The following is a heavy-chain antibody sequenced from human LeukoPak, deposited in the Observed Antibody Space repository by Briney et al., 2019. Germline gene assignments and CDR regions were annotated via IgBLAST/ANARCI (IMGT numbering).Heavy chain of an antibody. D-gene: IGHD2-15*01. V-gene: IGHV1-69*13. CDR3: TTRGCNAGGCYSSFHYYYGLHF. CDR1: GNSIINFA. CDR2: IIPIFGTA. Sequence: ASVKVSCKASGNSIINFAVSWVRQAPGQGFEWMGGIIPIFGTADYAQRFQGRVTITADQSTSTTYMALSSLRSEDTATYYCTTRGCNAGGCYSSFHYYYGLHFWGQGTTVSVSS. J-gene: IGHJ6*02.